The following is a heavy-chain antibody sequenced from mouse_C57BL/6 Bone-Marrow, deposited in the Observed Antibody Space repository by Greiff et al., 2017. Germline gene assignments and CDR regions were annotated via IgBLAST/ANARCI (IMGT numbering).Heavy chain of an antibody. CDR3: ARSQFITTVVATNYYAMDY. Sequence: QVHVKQSGPELVKPGASVKISCKASGYAFSSSWMNWVKQRPGKGLEWIGRIYPGDGDTNYNGKFKGKATLTADKSSSTAYMQLSSLTSEDSAVYFCARSQFITTVVATNYYAMDYWGQGTSVTVSS. J-gene: IGHJ4*01. CDR2: IYPGDGDT. D-gene: IGHD1-1*01. CDR1: GYAFSSSW. V-gene: IGHV1-82*01.